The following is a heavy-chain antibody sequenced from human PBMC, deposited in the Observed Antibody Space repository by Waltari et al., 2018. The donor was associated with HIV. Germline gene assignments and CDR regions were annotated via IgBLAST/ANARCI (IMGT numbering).Heavy chain of an antibody. CDR1: GFGFSSND. D-gene: IGHD1-26*01. CDR2: IGISNDV. J-gene: IGHJ2*01. Sequence: EERLVEAGGGLVQPGGSLRLSCAASGFGFSSNDMHWVRQVKGKGVGGASGIGISNDVYYANAVKVRFTSSRENGKNSLYLQMSGLRVEDTGVYDCVKDWTPVGLWYFDLWGRGTLVTVSS. V-gene: IGHV3-13*01. CDR3: VKDWTPVGLWYFDL.